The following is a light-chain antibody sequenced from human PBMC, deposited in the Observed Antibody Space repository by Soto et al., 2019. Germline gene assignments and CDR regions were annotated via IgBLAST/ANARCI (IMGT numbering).Light chain of an antibody. CDR2: DVS. Sequence: QSVLTQPRSVSGSPGQSATISCGGTSSDVGGYNYVSWYQQYPGTAPKLMIYDVSMRPSGVPYRFSGSKSGNTASLTISGLQAEDEADYYRCSYAGSYTFYVFGSGTKVTVL. J-gene: IGLJ1*01. CDR1: SSDVGGYNY. CDR3: CSYAGSYTFYV. V-gene: IGLV2-11*01.